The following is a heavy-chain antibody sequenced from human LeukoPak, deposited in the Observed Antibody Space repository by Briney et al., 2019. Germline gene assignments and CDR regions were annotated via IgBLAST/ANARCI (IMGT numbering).Heavy chain of an antibody. CDR3: ARDTRTTLTPVNWFDP. D-gene: IGHD4-17*01. CDR2: ISGYNGNT. Sequence: GASVTVSCKASGYTFTNYGISWVRQAPGQGLEWMGWISGYNGNTDYAQKLQGRDTMTTDTSTSTAYMELRSLRSDDTAIYYCARDTRTTLTPVNWFDPWGQGTLVTVSS. V-gene: IGHV1-18*01. J-gene: IGHJ5*02. CDR1: GYTFTNYG.